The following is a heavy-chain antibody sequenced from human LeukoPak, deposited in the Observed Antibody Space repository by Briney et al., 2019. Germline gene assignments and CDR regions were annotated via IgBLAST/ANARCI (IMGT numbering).Heavy chain of an antibody. D-gene: IGHD3-10*01. CDR1: GYSFTSYW. V-gene: IGHV5-51*01. CDR3: ARHPNIYYYGSGSYLPHFDY. J-gene: IGHJ4*02. CDR2: IYPGDSDT. Sequence: GESLKISCKGSGYSFTSYWIGWVRQMPGKGLEWMGIIYPGDSDTRYSPSFQGQVTISADKSISTAYLQWSSLKASDTAMYYCARHPNIYYYGSGSYLPHFDYWGQGTLVTVSS.